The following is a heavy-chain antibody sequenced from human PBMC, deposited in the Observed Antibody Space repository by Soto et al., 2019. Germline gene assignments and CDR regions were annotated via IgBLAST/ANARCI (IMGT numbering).Heavy chain of an antibody. V-gene: IGHV1-69*02. CDR2: IIPILGIA. J-gene: IGHJ6*03. Sequence: ASVKVSCKASGGTFSSYTISWVRQAPGQGLEWMGRIIPILGIANYAQKFQGRVTITADKSTSTAYMELSSLRSEDTAVYYCARGRVTTPYYYYYMDVWGKGTTVTVSS. CDR1: GGTFSSYT. D-gene: IGHD4-4*01. CDR3: ARGRVTTPYYYYYMDV.